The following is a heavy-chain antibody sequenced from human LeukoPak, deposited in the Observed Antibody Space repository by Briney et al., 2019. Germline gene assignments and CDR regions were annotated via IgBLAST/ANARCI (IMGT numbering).Heavy chain of an antibody. CDR3: ARGTNMMASLRFDP. J-gene: IGHJ5*02. CDR1: GGSISTYY. V-gene: IGHV4-59*01. D-gene: IGHD2-8*01. CDR2: IYYSGIT. Sequence: KPSETLSLACTITGGSISTYYWSWIRQPPGKGLEWIGYIYYSGITKYNPSVKSRVTISVDTSKNQFSLKVSSVTAADMAVYYCARGTNMMASLRFDPWGQGTLVTVSS.